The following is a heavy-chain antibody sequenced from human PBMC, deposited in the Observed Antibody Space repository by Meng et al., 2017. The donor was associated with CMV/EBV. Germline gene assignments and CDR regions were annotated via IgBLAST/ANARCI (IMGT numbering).Heavy chain of an antibody. V-gene: IGHV4-59*01. CDR3: ASGYYYYGMDV. CDR1: GGSISSYY. CDR2: IYYSGST. J-gene: IGHJ6*02. Sequence: SETLSLTCSVPGGSISSYYWSGIRQPPGKGLEWIGYIYYSGSTNYTPSLKSRVTISVDTSKNLFSLKLSSVTAADTAVYYCASGYYYYGMDVWGQGTTVTVSS.